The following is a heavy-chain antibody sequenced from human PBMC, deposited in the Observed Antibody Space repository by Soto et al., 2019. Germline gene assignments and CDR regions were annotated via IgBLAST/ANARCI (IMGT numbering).Heavy chain of an antibody. V-gene: IGHV3-15*07. Sequence: GGSLRLSCAASGFTFSNAWMNWVRQAPGKGLEWVGRIKSKTDGGTTDYAAPVKGRFTISRDDSKNTLYLQMNSLKTEDTAVYYCTTTYYYDSSGYYPQYYYCYYGMDVWGQGTTVTVSS. J-gene: IGHJ6*02. CDR3: TTTYYYDSSGYYPQYYYCYYGMDV. D-gene: IGHD3-22*01. CDR1: GFTFSNAW. CDR2: IKSKTDGGTT.